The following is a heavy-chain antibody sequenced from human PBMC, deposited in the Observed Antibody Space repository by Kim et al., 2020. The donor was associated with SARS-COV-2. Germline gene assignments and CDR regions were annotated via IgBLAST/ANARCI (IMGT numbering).Heavy chain of an antibody. CDR2: IYTGGDT. D-gene: IGHD5-18*01. Sequence: GGSLRLSCAASGFTVSSNYMSWVRQAPGKGLEWVSVIYTGGDTYYAASVKGRFTISRDKSKNTVYLQMNSLRVEDTAVYYCASGDTAIDYWGQGTLVTVSS. CDR1: GFTVSSNY. J-gene: IGHJ4*02. CDR3: ASGDTAIDY. V-gene: IGHV3-53*01.